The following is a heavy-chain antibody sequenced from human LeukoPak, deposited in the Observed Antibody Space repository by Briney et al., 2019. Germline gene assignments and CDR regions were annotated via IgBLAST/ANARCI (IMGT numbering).Heavy chain of an antibody. CDR2: ISRSNIYK. V-gene: IGHV3-21*01. Sequence: PGGSLRLSCAASGFTFSSYTMNWVRLAPGKGLEWVSSISRSNIYKYYADSVKGRFTISRDNAKNSLYLQMNSLRAEDTAVYYCAREGLGIAAAGTFYWGQGTLVTVSS. CDR3: AREGLGIAAAGTFY. D-gene: IGHD6-13*01. CDR1: GFTFSSYT. J-gene: IGHJ4*02.